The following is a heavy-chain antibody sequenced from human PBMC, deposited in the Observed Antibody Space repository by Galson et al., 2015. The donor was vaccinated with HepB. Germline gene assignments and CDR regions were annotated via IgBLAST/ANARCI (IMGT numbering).Heavy chain of an antibody. CDR1: GFTVSSNY. J-gene: IGHJ3*02. D-gene: IGHD4-17*01. CDR3: ARPKWATVIAFDI. V-gene: IGHV3-66*04. Sequence: SLRLSCAASGFTVSSNYMSWVRQAPGKGLEWVSVIYSGGSTYYADSVKGRFTISRDNSKNTLYLQMNSLRAEDTAVYYCARPKWATVIAFDIWGQGTTATVSS. CDR2: IYSGGST.